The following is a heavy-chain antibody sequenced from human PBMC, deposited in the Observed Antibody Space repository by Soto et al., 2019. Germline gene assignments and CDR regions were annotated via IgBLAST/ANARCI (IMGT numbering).Heavy chain of an antibody. J-gene: IGHJ4*02. Sequence: QVTVKESGPTLVKPTQTLTLTCTFSGFSLSTSEVGVGWIRQSPGKALEWLALIYWDDDKRYSPSLKSRLTITKDTSKNQVVLTITNMDPVDTGTYDGALSSGWYRYDYWGQGTLVTVSS. CDR2: IYWDDDK. CDR3: ALSSGWYRYDY. CDR1: GFSLSTSEVG. V-gene: IGHV2-5*02. D-gene: IGHD6-19*01.